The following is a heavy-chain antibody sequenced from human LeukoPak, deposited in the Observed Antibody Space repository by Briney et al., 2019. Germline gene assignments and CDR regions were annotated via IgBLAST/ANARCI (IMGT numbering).Heavy chain of an antibody. J-gene: IGHJ5*02. Sequence: ASVKVSCKASGYTLTHHYMHWLRRAPGQGLEGMGWINPKNGAAIYAQRCQGRVTMTRDTSISTVYMELRNLRSDDTAVYYCAKEGYSTGPDPGGPGSLVIVSS. CDR2: INPKNGAA. V-gene: IGHV1-2*02. D-gene: IGHD2-8*02. CDR3: AKEGYSTGPDP. CDR1: GYTLTHHY.